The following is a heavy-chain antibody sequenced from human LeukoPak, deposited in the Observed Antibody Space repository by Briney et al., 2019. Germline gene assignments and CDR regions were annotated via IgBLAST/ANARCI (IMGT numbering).Heavy chain of an antibody. CDR2: IKQDGSEK. J-gene: IGHJ4*02. Sequence: GGSLRLSCAASGFTFSSYWMSWVRQAPGKGLELVANIKQDGSEKYYVDSVKGRFTISRDNAKNSLYLQMNSLRAEDTAVYYCARDPGQQWLVGAPFDYWGQGTLVTVSS. V-gene: IGHV3-7*01. D-gene: IGHD6-19*01. CDR1: GFTFSSYW. CDR3: ARDPGQQWLVGAPFDY.